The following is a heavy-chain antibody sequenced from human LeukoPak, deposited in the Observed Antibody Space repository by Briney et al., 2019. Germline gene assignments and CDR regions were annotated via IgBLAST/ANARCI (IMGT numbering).Heavy chain of an antibody. V-gene: IGHV3-23*01. CDR1: GFTFSSYA. CDR3: AKALSGSPAWGY. J-gene: IGHJ4*02. Sequence: GGSLRLSCAASGFTFSSYAMSWVRQAPGKGLEWVSAISGSGGSTYFADSVKGRFTISRDNSKNTLYLQMNSLRAEDTAVYYCAKALSGSPAWGYWGQGTLVTVSS. D-gene: IGHD1-26*01. CDR2: ISGSGGST.